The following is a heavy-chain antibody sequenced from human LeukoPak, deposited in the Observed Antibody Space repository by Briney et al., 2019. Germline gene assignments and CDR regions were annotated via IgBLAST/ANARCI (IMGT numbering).Heavy chain of an antibody. D-gene: IGHD6-19*01. CDR1: GFTFSSYA. CDR3: AKDRSGGGWGGDAFDI. Sequence: AGGSLRLSCAASGFTFSSYAMSWVRQAPGKGLEWVSAISGSGGSTYYADSVKGRFTISRDNSKNTLYLQMNSLRAEDTAVYYCAKDRSGGGWGGDAFDIWGQGTMVTVSS. CDR2: ISGSGGST. J-gene: IGHJ3*02. V-gene: IGHV3-23*01.